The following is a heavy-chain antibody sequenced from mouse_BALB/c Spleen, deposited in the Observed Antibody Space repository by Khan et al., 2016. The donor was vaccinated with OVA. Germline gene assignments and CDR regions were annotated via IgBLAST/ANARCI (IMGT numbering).Heavy chain of an antibody. CDR1: GYTFTNYW. V-gene: IGHV1-52*01. CDR3: ARNPFAY. Sequence: VQLQQSGTELVRPGTSVKLSCKASGYTFTNYWMNWIKQRPEQGLEWIGRIDPYDSENHYNQKFKDKAILTVDKSSNKAYMPLSSLTSKDSAVYYCARNPFAYWGQGTLVTVSA. CDR2: IDPYDSEN. J-gene: IGHJ3*01.